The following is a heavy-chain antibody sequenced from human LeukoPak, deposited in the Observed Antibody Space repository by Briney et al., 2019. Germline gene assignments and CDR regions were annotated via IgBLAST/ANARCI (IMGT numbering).Heavy chain of an antibody. CDR2: ISYDGSNK. CDR3: ARDSGGSGWYGNLDY. Sequence: GGSLRLSCAASGFTFSSYAMHWVRQAPGKGLEWVAVISYDGSNKYYADSVKGRFTISRDNSKNTLYLQMNSLRAEDTAVYYCARDSGGSGWYGNLDYWGQGTLVTVSS. CDR1: GFTFSSYA. J-gene: IGHJ4*02. V-gene: IGHV3-30-3*01. D-gene: IGHD6-19*01.